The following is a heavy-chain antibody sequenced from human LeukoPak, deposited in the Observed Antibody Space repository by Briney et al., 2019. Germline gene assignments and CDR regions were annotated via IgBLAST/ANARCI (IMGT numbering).Heavy chain of an antibody. V-gene: IGHV3-23*01. Sequence: GGSLKLSCAASGFTFSSNPMSWVRQAPGKGLDWVSAISGSGGSTYYADSVKGRFTISRDNSKNTLCLQMNSLRAEDTAVYYCAKDMTTVTTYDYWGQGTLVTVSS. D-gene: IGHD4-17*01. J-gene: IGHJ4*02. CDR1: GFTFSSNP. CDR3: AKDMTTVTTYDY. CDR2: ISGSGGST.